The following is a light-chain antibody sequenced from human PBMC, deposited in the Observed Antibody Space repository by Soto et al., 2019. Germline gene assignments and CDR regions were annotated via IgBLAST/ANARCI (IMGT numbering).Light chain of an antibody. J-gene: IGKJ5*01. Sequence: ERVMTQSPATLSVSPGERATLSCRASQSVSSTLAWYQQKPGQAPRLLIYGASTRATGIPARFSGSGSGTDFTLTISSLEPEDSAVYYCQQRSNWPPTFGQGTRLEVK. CDR2: GAS. CDR3: QQRSNWPPT. CDR1: QSVSST. V-gene: IGKV3-15*01.